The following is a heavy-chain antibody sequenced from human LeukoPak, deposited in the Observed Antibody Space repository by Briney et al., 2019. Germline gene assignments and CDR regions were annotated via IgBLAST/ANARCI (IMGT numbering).Heavy chain of an antibody. CDR3: ATARCGGDCFPSFDY. Sequence: ASVKVSCKASGYTFTGCYIHWVRQAPGQGLEWMGWVNPNSGGTNYAQKLQGWVTMTRDTSINTAYMELNRLNPDDTAVYYCATARCGGDCFPSFDYWGQGTLVTVYS. CDR2: VNPNSGGT. J-gene: IGHJ4*02. CDR1: GYTFTGCY. V-gene: IGHV1-2*04. D-gene: IGHD2-21*02.